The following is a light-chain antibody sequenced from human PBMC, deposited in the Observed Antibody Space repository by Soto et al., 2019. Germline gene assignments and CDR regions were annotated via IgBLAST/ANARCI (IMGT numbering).Light chain of an antibody. CDR1: HRVSGW. CDR2: AAL. CDR3: QQANSFPLT. V-gene: IGKV1-12*01. Sequence: DIQMTHSPSTLSASVGDTVTFTCRASHRVSGWLACYQQKTGKAPKLLIDAALRWQSGVPSRFSGTGSGIDLTLTILSLQPEDFATYYCQQANSFPLTFGGGTKVDI. J-gene: IGKJ4*01.